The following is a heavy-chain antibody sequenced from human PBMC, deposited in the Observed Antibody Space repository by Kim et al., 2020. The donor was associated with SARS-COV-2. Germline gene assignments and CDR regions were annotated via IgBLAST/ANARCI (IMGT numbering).Heavy chain of an antibody. CDR3: ARFFDCSGGSCDWFDP. V-gene: IGHV1-18*04. D-gene: IGHD2-15*01. Sequence: ASVKVSCKASGYTFTSYGISWVRQAPGQGLEWMGWISAYNGNTNYAQKLQGRVTMTTDTSTSTAYMELRSLRSDDTAVYYCARFFDCSGGSCDWFDPWGQGTLVTVSS. J-gene: IGHJ5*02. CDR2: ISAYNGNT. CDR1: GYTFTSYG.